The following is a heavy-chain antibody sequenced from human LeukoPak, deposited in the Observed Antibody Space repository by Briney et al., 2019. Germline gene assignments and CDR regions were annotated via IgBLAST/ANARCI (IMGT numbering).Heavy chain of an antibody. CDR1: GFTFSSYS. CDR3: ARHYDDTDY. Sequence: GGSLRLSCAASGFTFSSYSMNWVRQAPGKGLEWVSYISSSSSTIYYADSVKGRFTISRDNAKNSLYLQMNSLRAEDTAVYYCARHYDDTDYWGQGTLVTVSS. V-gene: IGHV3-48*01. CDR2: ISSSSSTI. J-gene: IGHJ4*02. D-gene: IGHD4-17*01.